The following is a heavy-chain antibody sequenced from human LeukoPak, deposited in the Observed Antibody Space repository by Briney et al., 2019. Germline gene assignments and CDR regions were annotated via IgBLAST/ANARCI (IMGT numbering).Heavy chain of an antibody. CDR3: AKDTGRPTDAITMEDNAFDI. D-gene: IGHD3-3*01. J-gene: IGHJ3*02. V-gene: IGHV3-9*01. CDR2: ISWSSGII. Sequence: GRSLRLSCAASGFTFDDHDMHWVRQAPWKGLEWVSGISWSSGIIGYADSVKGRFTISRDNAKNSLYLQMDSLRAEDTALYYCAKDTGRPTDAITMEDNAFDIWGQGTMVTVSS. CDR1: GFTFDDHD.